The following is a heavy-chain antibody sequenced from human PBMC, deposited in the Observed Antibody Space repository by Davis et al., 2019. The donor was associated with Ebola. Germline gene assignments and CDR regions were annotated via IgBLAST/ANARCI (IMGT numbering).Heavy chain of an antibody. D-gene: IGHD6-19*01. Sequence: SVKVSCKASGGTFSSYAISWVRQAPGQGLEWMGGIIPIFGTANYAQKFQGRVTITADESTSTAYMELSSLRSEDTAVYYCARIAVAGTASGRSYYYYGMDVWGKGTTVTVSS. J-gene: IGHJ6*04. CDR3: ARIAVAGTASGRSYYYYGMDV. CDR1: GGTFSSYA. CDR2: IIPIFGTA. V-gene: IGHV1-69*13.